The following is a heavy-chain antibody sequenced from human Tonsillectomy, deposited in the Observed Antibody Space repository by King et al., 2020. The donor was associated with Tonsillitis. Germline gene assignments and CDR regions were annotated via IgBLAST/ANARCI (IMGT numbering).Heavy chain of an antibody. CDR3: ISSPGGAFDI. J-gene: IGHJ3*02. D-gene: IGHD3-16*01. V-gene: IGHV3-73*02. CDR2: IRSKANSYAT. Sequence: VQLVESGEGLVQPGGSLKLSCAASGFTFSGSAMHWVRQAFGKGQEWGGRIRSKANSYATAYAASVKGRCTISRDDSKNTAYLQMNSLKTEDTAVYYCISSPGGAFDIWGQGTMVTVSS. CDR1: GFTFSGSA.